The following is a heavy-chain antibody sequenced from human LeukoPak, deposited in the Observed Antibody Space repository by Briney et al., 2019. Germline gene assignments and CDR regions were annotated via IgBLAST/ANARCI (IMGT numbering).Heavy chain of an antibody. V-gene: IGHV4-59*01. Sequence: SETLSLTCTVSGGSISSYYWSWIRQPPGKGLEWIGYIYYSGSTNYNPSLKSRVTISVDTPKNQFSLKLSSVTAADTAVYYCARSGSYHYYFDYWGQGTLVTVSS. D-gene: IGHD1-26*01. CDR2: IYYSGST. CDR1: GGSISSYY. CDR3: ARSGSYHYYFDY. J-gene: IGHJ4*02.